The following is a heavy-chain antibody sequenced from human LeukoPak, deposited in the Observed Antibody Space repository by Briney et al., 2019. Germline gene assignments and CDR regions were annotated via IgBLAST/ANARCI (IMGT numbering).Heavy chain of an antibody. J-gene: IGHJ3*02. Sequence: GESLKISCKGSGYSFTSYWIGWVRQMPGKGLEWMVIIYPGDSDTRYSPSFQGQVTISADKSISTAYLQWSSLKASDTAMYYCAKQRYCSSTSCSYDAFDIWGQGTMVTVSS. CDR3: AKQRYCSSTSCSYDAFDI. CDR1: GYSFTSYW. D-gene: IGHD2-2*01. V-gene: IGHV5-51*01. CDR2: IYPGDSDT.